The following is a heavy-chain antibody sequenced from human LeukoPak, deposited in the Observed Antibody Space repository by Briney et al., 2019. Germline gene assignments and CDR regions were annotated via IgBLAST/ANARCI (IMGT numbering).Heavy chain of an antibody. CDR2: ISSSSSTI. J-gene: IGHJ3*02. CDR3: ARAITVDAFDI. CDR1: GFTFSSYS. V-gene: IGHV3-48*01. Sequence: GGSLRLSCAASGFTFSSYSMNWVRQAPGKGLEWVSYISSSSSTIYYADSVKGRFTISRDNAKNSLHLQMNSLRAEDTAVYYCARAITVDAFDIWGQGTMVTVSS. D-gene: IGHD5-24*01.